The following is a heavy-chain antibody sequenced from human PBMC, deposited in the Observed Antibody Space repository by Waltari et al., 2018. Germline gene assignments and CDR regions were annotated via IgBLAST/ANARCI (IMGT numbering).Heavy chain of an antibody. D-gene: IGHD6-19*01. CDR2: INPTSGGT. CDR1: GYTFTGYY. CDR3: ARVDSSGWWVD. Sequence: QVQLVQSGAEVKKPGASVKVSCKASGYTFTGYYMHWVRQAPGQGLEWRGWINPTSGGTNYAQKFQGRVTMTRDTSISTAYMELSRLRSDDTAVYYCARVDSSGWWVDWGQGTLVTVSS. V-gene: IGHV1-2*02. J-gene: IGHJ4*02.